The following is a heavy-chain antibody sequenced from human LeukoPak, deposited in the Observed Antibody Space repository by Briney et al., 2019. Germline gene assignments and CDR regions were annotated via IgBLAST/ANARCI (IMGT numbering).Heavy chain of an antibody. J-gene: IGHJ3*02. D-gene: IGHD1-26*01. Sequence: SETLSLTCTVSGGSISSYYWSWIRQPPGKGLEWIGYIYYSGSTNYNPSLESRVTISVDTSKNQFSLKLSSVTAADTAVYYCATGSGSYLRGAFDIWGQGTMVTVSS. CDR3: ATGSGSYLRGAFDI. CDR1: GGSISSYY. CDR2: IYYSGST. V-gene: IGHV4-59*01.